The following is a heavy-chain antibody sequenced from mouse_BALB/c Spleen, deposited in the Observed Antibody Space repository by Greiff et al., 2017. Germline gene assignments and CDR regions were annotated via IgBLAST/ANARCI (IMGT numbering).Heavy chain of an antibody. V-gene: IGHV3-2*02. Sequence: EVHLVESGPGLVKPSQSLSLTCTVTGYSITSDYAWNWIRQFPGNKLEWMGYISYSGSTSYNPSLKSRISITRDTSKNQFFLQLNSVTTEDTATYYCAREAYYFDYWGQGTTLTVSS. CDR3: AREAYYFDY. J-gene: IGHJ2*01. CDR1: GYSITSDYA. CDR2: ISYSGST. D-gene: IGHD6-1*01.